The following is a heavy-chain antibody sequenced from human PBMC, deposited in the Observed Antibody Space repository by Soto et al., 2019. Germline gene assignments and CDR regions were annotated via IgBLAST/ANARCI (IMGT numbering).Heavy chain of an antibody. CDR2: ISGSGVTT. Sequence: VQLLESGGGLVQPGGSLRLSCAASEFSFSNFAMSWVRQVPGKGLEWVSGISGSGVTTYYADSVKGRLTISRDKSKNTLSLQMNSLRAEDTAVYYCAREKVVVVGGSHVDCFDLWGQGTLVTVSS. D-gene: IGHD2-15*01. CDR1: EFSFSNFA. J-gene: IGHJ4*02. V-gene: IGHV3-23*01. CDR3: AREKVVVVGGSHVDCFDL.